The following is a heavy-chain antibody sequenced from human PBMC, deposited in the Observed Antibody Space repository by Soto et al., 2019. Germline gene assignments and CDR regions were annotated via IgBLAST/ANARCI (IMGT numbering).Heavy chain of an antibody. J-gene: IGHJ4*02. V-gene: IGHV3-53*01. CDR2: IYSDGTT. Sequence: RGGSLRLSCAVSAFTVSSDYMNWVRQAPGKGLEWVSLIYSDGTTYYADSVRGRFTISRDLSKNTLYLQMNSLRSEDTAIYFCARGSRGDPLGYWGQGTRVTSPQ. CDR3: ARGSRGDPLGY. D-gene: IGHD6-25*01. CDR1: AFTVSSDY.